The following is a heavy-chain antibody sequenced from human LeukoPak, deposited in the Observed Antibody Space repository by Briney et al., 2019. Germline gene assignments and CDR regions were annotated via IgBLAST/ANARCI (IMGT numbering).Heavy chain of an antibody. J-gene: IGHJ4*02. CDR3: ARGAVNTDY. D-gene: IGHD4-17*01. Sequence: GGSLRLSCATSGFTFSSSWMTWVRQAPGKGLEWVANIKKDGSEKYYVDSVRGRFTISRDNTKNSLYLQMNSLRAEDTAVYYCARGAVNTDYWGQGILVAVSS. CDR1: GFTFSSSW. CDR2: IKKDGSEK. V-gene: IGHV3-7*01.